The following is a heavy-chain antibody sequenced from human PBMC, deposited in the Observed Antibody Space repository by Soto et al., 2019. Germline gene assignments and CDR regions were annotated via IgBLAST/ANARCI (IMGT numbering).Heavy chain of an antibody. CDR1: GYTFTTYS. V-gene: IGHV1-3*01. D-gene: IGHD2-2*01. CDR2: IHAGNGNT. J-gene: IGHJ6*02. CDR3: ARAACSSTSCYNYYAYGMDV. Sequence: ASVKVSCKASGYTFTTYSMHWVRQAPGQRXEWMGWIHAGNGNTEHSQKFQGRVTITRDTSASTAYLELGSLRSEDTAVYYCARAACSSTSCYNYYAYGMDVWGQGSAVTVYS.